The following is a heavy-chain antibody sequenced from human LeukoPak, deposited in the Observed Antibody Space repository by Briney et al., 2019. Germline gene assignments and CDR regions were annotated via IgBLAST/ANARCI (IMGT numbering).Heavy chain of an antibody. D-gene: IGHD2-2*02. CDR1: GFTFSSYW. CDR3: ARRGDIVVVPAAIGGFDP. Sequence: SGGSLRLSCVVSGFTFSSYWMSWVRQAPGKGLEWVANIKEDGSEKYYVDSVKGRCTISRDNAKNSLYLQMNSLRAEDTAVYYCARRGDIVVVPAAIGGFDPWGQGTLVTVSS. CDR2: IKEDGSEK. J-gene: IGHJ5*02. V-gene: IGHV3-7*03.